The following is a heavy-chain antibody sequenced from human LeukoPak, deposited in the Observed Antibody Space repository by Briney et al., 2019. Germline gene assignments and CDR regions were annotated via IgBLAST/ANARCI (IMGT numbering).Heavy chain of an antibody. V-gene: IGHV3-48*03. CDR2: ISSGASTI. D-gene: IGHD5-24*01. Sequence: GGSLRLSCAASGFTFSHYEMNWVRQAPGKGLQWVSSISSGASTIYYADSVKGRFTISRDNAKNSLYLQMNSLRVEDTAVYYCAKGEYHQDGIGENRFDNWGQGALVTVSS. J-gene: IGHJ4*02. CDR3: AKGEYHQDGIGENRFDN. CDR1: GFTFSHYE.